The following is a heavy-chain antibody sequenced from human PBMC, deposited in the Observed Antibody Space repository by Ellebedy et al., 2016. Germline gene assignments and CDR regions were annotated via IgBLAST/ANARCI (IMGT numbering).Heavy chain of an antibody. J-gene: IGHJ4*02. CDR3: ARDQRYSSSWYQVEYFDY. V-gene: IGHV3-7*01. D-gene: IGHD6-13*01. Sequence: GESLKISXAASGFTFSSYSMNWVRQAPGKGLEWVANIKQDGSEKYYVDSVKGRFTISRDNAKNSLYLQMNSLRAEDTAVYYCARDQRYSSSWYQVEYFDYWGQGTLVTVSS. CDR2: IKQDGSEK. CDR1: GFTFSSYS.